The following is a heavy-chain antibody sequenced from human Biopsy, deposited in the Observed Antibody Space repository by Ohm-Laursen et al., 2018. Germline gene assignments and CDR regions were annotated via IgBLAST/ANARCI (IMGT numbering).Heavy chain of an antibody. CDR3: VRGVDYYDPYHYYALDV. CDR2: ITHSGRT. V-gene: IGHV4-34*01. Sequence: GTLSLTCAVYGESFNGYYWSWIRQTPGKGLEWIGEITHSGRTNCNPSLKSRVTISVDTSKNQFSLKVRSVTAADTAVYYCVRGVDYYDPYHYYALDVWGQGTTVTVSS. J-gene: IGHJ6*02. D-gene: IGHD3-22*01. CDR1: GESFNGYY.